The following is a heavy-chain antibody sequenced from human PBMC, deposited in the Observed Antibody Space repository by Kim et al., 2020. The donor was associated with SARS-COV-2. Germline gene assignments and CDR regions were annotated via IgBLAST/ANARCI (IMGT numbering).Heavy chain of an antibody. Sequence: TNYAKKTHDRATMTEDTSTDTAYMELSRLRSEDTAVYYCATSITIAGMDVWGQGTTVTVSS. CDR2: T. CDR3: ATSITIAGMDV. J-gene: IGHJ6*02. D-gene: IGHD6-13*01. V-gene: IGHV1-24*01.